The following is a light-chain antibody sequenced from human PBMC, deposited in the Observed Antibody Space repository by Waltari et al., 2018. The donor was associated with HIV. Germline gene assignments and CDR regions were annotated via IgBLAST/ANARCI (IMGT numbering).Light chain of an antibody. CDR2: KGT. J-gene: IGLJ3*02. CDR3: YSAADNIWV. V-gene: IGLV3-27*01. Sequence: SYELTQPSSVSVSPGPNARITCPGDFLAKKYARWFQQKPGQAPVLVIYKGTGRPSGNPERFSGSSSGTTVTLTISGAQAEDEADYHCYSAADNIWVFGGGTKLTVL. CDR1: FLAKKY.